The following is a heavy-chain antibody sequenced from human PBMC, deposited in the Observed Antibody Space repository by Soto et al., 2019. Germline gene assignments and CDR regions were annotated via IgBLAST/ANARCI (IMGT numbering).Heavy chain of an antibody. CDR2: ISSSSITI. CDR3: ARDPYGGNSRGSYFDY. Sequence: EVQLVESGGGLVQPGGSLRLSCAASGFTFSSYNMNWVRQAPGKGLEWVSYISSSSITIYYADSVKGRFTISRDNAKNSLYLQMNSLRDEDTAVYYCARDPYGGNSRGSYFDYWGQGTLVTVSS. J-gene: IGHJ4*02. V-gene: IGHV3-48*02. CDR1: GFTFSSYN. D-gene: IGHD4-17*01.